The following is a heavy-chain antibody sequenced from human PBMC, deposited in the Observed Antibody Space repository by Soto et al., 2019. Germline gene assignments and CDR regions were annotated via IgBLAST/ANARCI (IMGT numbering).Heavy chain of an antibody. CDR3: TRENIENSDGPYDAFDI. D-gene: IGHD5-18*01. V-gene: IGHV1-2*02. CDR2: MNPKSGGA. J-gene: IGHJ3*02. Sequence: ASVKVSCKTPGYTFTDYYTHWVRQAPGQGLEWMGWMNPKSGGAYFAQKFQGRVTLTRDTSIGTAYIEVNSLTSDDTAVYFCTRENIENSDGPYDAFDIWGQGTTVTVSS. CDR1: GYTFTDYY.